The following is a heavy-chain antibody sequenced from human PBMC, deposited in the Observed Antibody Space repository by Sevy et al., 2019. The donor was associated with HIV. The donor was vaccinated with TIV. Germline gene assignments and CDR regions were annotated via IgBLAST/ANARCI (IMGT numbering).Heavy chain of an antibody. Sequence: GGSLRLSCAASGFTFSSYWMSWVRQAPGKGLEWVANIKQDGSEKYYVDSVKGRFTISRDNAKNSLYLQMNSLRAEDTAVYYCARAVQWELLRYFDYWGQGTLVIVSS. CDR1: GFTFSSYW. D-gene: IGHD1-26*01. J-gene: IGHJ4*02. V-gene: IGHV3-7*03. CDR3: ARAVQWELLRYFDY. CDR2: IKQDGSEK.